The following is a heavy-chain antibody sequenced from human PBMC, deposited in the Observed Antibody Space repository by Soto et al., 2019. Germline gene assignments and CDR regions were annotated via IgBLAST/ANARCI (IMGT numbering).Heavy chain of an antibody. D-gene: IGHD5-18*01. CDR3: ATTWDTAMAEYWYFDL. Sequence: SVKVSCKASGGTFSSYAISWVRQAPGQGLEWMGGIIPIFGTANYAQKFQGRVTITADESTSTAYMELSSLRSEDTAVYYCATTWDTAMAEYWYFDLWGRGTLVTVSS. J-gene: IGHJ2*01. CDR2: IIPIFGTA. V-gene: IGHV1-69*13. CDR1: GGTFSSYA.